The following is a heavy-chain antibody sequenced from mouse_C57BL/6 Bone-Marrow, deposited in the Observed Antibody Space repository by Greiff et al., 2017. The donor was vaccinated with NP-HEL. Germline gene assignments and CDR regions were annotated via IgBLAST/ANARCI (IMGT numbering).Heavy chain of an antibody. D-gene: IGHD1-1*01. CDR1: GYTFTSYT. Sequence: QVQLQQSGAELARPGASVKMSCKASGYTFTSYTMHWVKQRPGQGLEWIGYINPSSGYTKYNQKFKDKATLTADKSSSTAYMELSSLTSEDSAVYYCARKIRSYLYAMDYWGQGTSVTVSS. V-gene: IGHV1-4*01. J-gene: IGHJ4*01. CDR3: ARKIRSYLYAMDY. CDR2: INPSSGYT.